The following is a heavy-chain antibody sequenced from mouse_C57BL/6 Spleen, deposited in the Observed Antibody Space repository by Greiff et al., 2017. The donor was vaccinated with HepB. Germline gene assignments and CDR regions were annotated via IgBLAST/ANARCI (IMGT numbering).Heavy chain of an antibody. CDR3: AKVEGY. J-gene: IGHJ2*01. CDR1: GYTFTSYW. D-gene: IGHD1-3*01. V-gene: IGHV1-50*01. CDR2: IDPSDSYT. Sequence: QVQLKQPGAELVKPGASVKLSCKASGYTFTSYWMQWVKQRPGQGLEWIGEIDPSDSYTNYNQKFKGKATLTVDTSSSTAYMQLSSLTSEDSAVYYCAKVEGYWGQGTTLTVSS.